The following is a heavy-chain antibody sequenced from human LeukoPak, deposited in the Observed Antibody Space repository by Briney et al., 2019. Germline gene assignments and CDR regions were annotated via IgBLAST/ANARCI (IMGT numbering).Heavy chain of an antibody. J-gene: IGHJ4*02. V-gene: IGHV4-4*02. D-gene: IGHD6-19*01. CDR3: ARVQFSSGSLDY. Sequence: GSLRLSCAASGFTFSSYSMNWVRQPPGKGLEWIGEIYHNGNTNFNPSLKSRVTISVDKSKNQFSLKVRSVTAADTAVYYCARVQFSSGSLDYWGQGTLVTVSS. CDR1: GFTFSSYSM. CDR2: IYHNGNT.